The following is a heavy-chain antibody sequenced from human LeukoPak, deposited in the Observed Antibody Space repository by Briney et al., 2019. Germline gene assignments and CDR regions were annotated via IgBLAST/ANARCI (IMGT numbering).Heavy chain of an antibody. V-gene: IGHV3-30-3*01. D-gene: IGHD6-13*01. CDR1: GITFINHA. CDR2: ISYDGSDI. CDR3: ARNPGVGSSWYQFNY. Sequence: GGSLRLSCAASGITFINHAMDWVRQAPGKGLEWVAVISYDGSDIHYADSVKGRFTISRDNSKSTLYLQMNSLRVEDTAVYYCARNPGVGSSWYQFNYWGQGTLVTVSS. J-gene: IGHJ4*02.